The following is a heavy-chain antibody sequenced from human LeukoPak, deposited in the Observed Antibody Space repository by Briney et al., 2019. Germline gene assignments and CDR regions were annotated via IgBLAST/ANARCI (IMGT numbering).Heavy chain of an antibody. Sequence: GGSLRLSCAASGFTFSSYGMSWVRQAPGKGLEWVSGISGSGGSSGGGTYYADSVKGRFTISRDNSKNMLYLQMNSLRAEDTAVYYCAKGRWNFDYWGQGSLVTVSS. V-gene: IGHV3-23*01. CDR2: ISGSGGSSGGGT. D-gene: IGHD1-1*01. CDR3: AKGRWNFDY. J-gene: IGHJ4*02. CDR1: GFTFSSYG.